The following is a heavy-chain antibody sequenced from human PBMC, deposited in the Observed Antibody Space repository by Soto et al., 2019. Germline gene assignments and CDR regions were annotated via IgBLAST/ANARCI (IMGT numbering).Heavy chain of an antibody. V-gene: IGHV3-53*01. CDR2: IYSGGST. J-gene: IGHJ4*02. CDR1: GFTVSSNY. CDR3: ARGSGTAMVIDY. D-gene: IGHD5-18*01. Sequence: GALLVACSASGFTVSSNYMSWVRQAPGKGLEWVSVIYSGGSTYYADSVKGRFTISRDNSKNTLYLQMNSLRAEDTAVYYCARGSGTAMVIDYWGQGTLVTVSS.